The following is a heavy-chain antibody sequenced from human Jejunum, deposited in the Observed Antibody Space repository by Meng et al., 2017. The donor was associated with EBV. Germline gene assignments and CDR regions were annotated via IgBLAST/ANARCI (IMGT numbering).Heavy chain of an antibody. Sequence: QVQLQESVPGLVQPSGXLSLTCTVSGGSINSKNWWHWVRQAPGKGLEWIGEIDHSGSTHYNPSLKSRVTISLGTSMNQFSLELTSPTAADTAVYYCARDSQYLARGYFDYWGQGALVTVSS. CDR3: ARDSQYLARGYFDY. CDR2: IDHSGST. V-gene: IGHV4-4*02. CDR1: GGSINSKNW. D-gene: IGHD2/OR15-2a*01. J-gene: IGHJ4*02.